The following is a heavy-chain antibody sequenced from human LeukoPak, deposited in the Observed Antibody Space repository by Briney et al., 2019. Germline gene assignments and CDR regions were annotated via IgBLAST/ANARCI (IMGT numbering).Heavy chain of an antibody. CDR2: IYHSGST. Sequence: TSETLSLTCTVSGYSISSGYYWGWIRQPPGKGLEWIGSIYHSGSTYYNPSLKSRVTISVDTSKNQFSLKLSSVTAADTAVYYCARGPDYVWGSYRYTGDYFDYWGQGTLVTVSS. D-gene: IGHD3-16*02. V-gene: IGHV4-38-2*02. CDR1: GYSISSGYY. J-gene: IGHJ4*02. CDR3: ARGPDYVWGSYRYTGDYFDY.